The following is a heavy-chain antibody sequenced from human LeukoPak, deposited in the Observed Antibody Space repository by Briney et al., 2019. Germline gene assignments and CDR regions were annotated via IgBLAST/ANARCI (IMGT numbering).Heavy chain of an antibody. CDR1: GFTFSSYA. V-gene: IGHV3-23*01. Sequence: GESLKISCAASGFTFSSYAMSWVRQAPGKGLEWVSAISGSGGSTYYADSVKGRFTISRDNSKNTLYLQMNSLRAEDTAVYYCARGATFGGTQGAYYYYGMDVWGQGTTVTVSS. D-gene: IGHD3-16*01. CDR2: ISGSGGST. J-gene: IGHJ6*02. CDR3: ARGATFGGTQGAYYYYGMDV.